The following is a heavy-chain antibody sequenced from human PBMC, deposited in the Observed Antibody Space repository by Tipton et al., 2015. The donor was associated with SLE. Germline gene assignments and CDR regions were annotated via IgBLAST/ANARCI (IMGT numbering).Heavy chain of an antibody. J-gene: IGHJ5*02. CDR1: GGSISSYY. CDR3: ARGSRWFDDFWSGYPLGNWFDP. Sequence: TLSLTCTVSGGSISSYYWSWIRQPPGKGLEWIGYIHDTGSSNYNPSLQSRVSGSIDTSKNQFSLKLSSVTAADTAIYYCARGSRWFDDFWSGYPLGNWFDPWGQGTLVTVSS. CDR2: IHDTGSS. V-gene: IGHV4-59*01. D-gene: IGHD3-3*01.